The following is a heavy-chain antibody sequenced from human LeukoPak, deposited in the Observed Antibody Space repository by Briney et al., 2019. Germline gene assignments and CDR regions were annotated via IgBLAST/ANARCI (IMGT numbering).Heavy chain of an antibody. CDR2: IYYSGST. D-gene: IGHD2-2*01. CDR3: AREKIKYCSSTSCYRDYYYYYMDV. Sequence: SETLSLTCTVSGGSISSYYWSWIRQPPGKGLEWIGYIYYSGSTNYNPSLKSRVTISVDTSKNQFSLKLSSVTAADTAVYYCAREKIKYCSSTSCYRDYYYYYMDVWGKGTTVTISS. CDR1: GGSISSYY. V-gene: IGHV4-59*12. J-gene: IGHJ6*03.